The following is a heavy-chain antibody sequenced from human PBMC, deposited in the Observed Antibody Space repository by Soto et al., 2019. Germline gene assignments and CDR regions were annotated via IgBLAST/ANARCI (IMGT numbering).Heavy chain of an antibody. Sequence: QVQLVQSGAEVKKPGSSVKVSCKASGGTFSTYAISWVRQAPGQGLEWMGGIIPIFGTANYAQKFQDRVTITADESTSTAYMELSSLRSEDTAVYYCARVGKNDYGDYFYGMDVWGHGTTVTVSS. CDR3: ARVGKNDYGDYFYGMDV. J-gene: IGHJ6*02. D-gene: IGHD4-17*01. V-gene: IGHV1-69*01. CDR1: GGTFSTYA. CDR2: IIPIFGTA.